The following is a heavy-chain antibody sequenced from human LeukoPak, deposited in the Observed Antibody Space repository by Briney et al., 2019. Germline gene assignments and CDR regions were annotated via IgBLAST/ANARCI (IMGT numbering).Heavy chain of an antibody. CDR3: ARDAGLGLDYGDYGRWFDP. D-gene: IGHD4-17*01. J-gene: IGHJ5*02. CDR1: GGSISSGGYY. CDR2: IYYRGST. Sequence: SETLSLTCTVSGGSISSGGYYWSWIRQHPGKGLEWIGYIYYRGSTYYNPSLKSRVTISVDTSKNQFSLKLSSVTAADTAVYYCARDAGLGLDYGDYGRWFDPWGQGTLVTVSS. V-gene: IGHV4-31*03.